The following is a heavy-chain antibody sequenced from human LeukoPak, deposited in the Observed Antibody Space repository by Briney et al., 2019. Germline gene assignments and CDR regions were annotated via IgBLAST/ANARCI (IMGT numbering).Heavy chain of an antibody. CDR3: AKPPDLYCSSTSCHDY. Sequence: GGSLRLSCAASGFTFSSYAMSWVRQAPGKGLEWVSAISGSGGSTYYADSVKGRFTISRDNSKNTLYLQMNSLRAEDTAVYYCAKPPDLYCSSTSCHDYWGQGTLVTVSS. D-gene: IGHD2-2*01. V-gene: IGHV3-23*01. CDR2: ISGSGGST. J-gene: IGHJ4*02. CDR1: GFTFSSYA.